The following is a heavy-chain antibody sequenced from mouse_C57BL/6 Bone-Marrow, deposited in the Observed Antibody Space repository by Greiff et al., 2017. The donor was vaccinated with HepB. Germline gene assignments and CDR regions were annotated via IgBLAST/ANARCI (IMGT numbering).Heavy chain of an antibody. CDR3: AREDYYWYFDV. V-gene: IGHV1-50*01. CDR1: GYTFTSYG. J-gene: IGHJ1*03. CDR2: IDPSDSYT. D-gene: IGHD2-4*01. Sequence: QVQLKQPGAEFVKPGASVKLSCKASGYTFTSYGMQWVNQRPGQGLEWIGEIDPSDSYTNYDQKFKGKATLTVNKTSSTAYMQLSSLTSEDATVYYYAREDYYWYFDVWGTGTTVTVTA.